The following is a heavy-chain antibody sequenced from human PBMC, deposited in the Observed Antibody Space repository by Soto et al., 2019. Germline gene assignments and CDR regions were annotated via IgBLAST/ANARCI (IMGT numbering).Heavy chain of an antibody. CDR1: SGPSSSHN. CDR3: VRQGIGNLHGLVDV. CDR2: VYNTGGT. Sequence: QVQLQQSGPGLVKPSETLSLTCTVSSGPSSSHNWGWIRQSPGRGLEWIGYVYNTGGTSYNPSLKGRVTIYADTSANHISLTLSFVTAAGPAIYYCVRQGIGNLHGLVDVWGQGTTVSVSS. J-gene: IGHJ6*02. D-gene: IGHD1-1*01. V-gene: IGHV4-59*08.